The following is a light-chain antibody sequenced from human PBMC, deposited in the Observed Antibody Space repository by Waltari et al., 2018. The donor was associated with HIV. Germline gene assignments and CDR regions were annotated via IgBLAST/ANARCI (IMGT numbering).Light chain of an antibody. J-gene: IGLJ3*02. V-gene: IGLV1-44*01. CDR3: AAWDDSLNGWV. CDR2: SND. CDR1: SSNIRSNT. Sequence: QSVLTQPPSASGTPGQRVTISCSGSSSNIRSNTVSWYQQLPGTAPKLLIYSNDQRPSVVPDRFSGSKSGTSAALAISGFQSEDEADYYCAAWDDSLNGWVFGGGTKLTVL.